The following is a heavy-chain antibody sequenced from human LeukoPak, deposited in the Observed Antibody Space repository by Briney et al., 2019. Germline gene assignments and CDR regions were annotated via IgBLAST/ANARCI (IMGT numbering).Heavy chain of an antibody. D-gene: IGHD6-13*01. CDR2: INPSGGST. CDR1: GYTFTSYY. V-gene: IGHV1-46*01. CDR3: ARDRRGGQQLVREYFDY. J-gene: IGHJ4*02. Sequence: ASVKVSCKASGYTFTSYYMHSVRQAPGQGLEWMGIINPSGGSTSYAQKFQGRVTMTRDTSTSPVYMELSSLRSEDTAVYYCARDRRGGQQLVREYFDYWGQGTLVTVSS.